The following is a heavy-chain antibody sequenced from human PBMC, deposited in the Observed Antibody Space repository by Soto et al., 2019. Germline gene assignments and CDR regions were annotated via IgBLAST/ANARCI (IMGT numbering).Heavy chain of an antibody. CDR1: GFTFRSYG. V-gene: IGHV3-33*01. Sequence: QVQLVESGGGVVQPGRSLRLSCAASGFTFRSYGIHWVRQAPGKGLEWVALIWYDGSITYYGDSVRGRFTISRDNSKKTVYLQMDSLRVEDTAVYYCAGEAVAHSYYYALDVWGQGTTVTISS. D-gene: IGHD6-19*01. CDR3: AGEAVAHSYYYALDV. J-gene: IGHJ6*02. CDR2: IWYDGSIT.